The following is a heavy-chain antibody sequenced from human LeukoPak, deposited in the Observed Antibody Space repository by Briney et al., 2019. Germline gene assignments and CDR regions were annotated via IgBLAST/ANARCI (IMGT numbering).Heavy chain of an antibody. CDR2: IKQDGSEK. CDR3: ARGGYALY. V-gene: IGHV3-7*01. CDR1: GFTFSDYY. Sequence: GGSLRLSCAASGFTFSDYYMSWIRQAPGKGLEWVANIKQDGSEKYYVDSVKGRFTISRDNAKKSLYLQMNSLRVEDTAVYYCARGGYALYWGQGTLVTVSS. J-gene: IGHJ4*02. D-gene: IGHD2-8*01.